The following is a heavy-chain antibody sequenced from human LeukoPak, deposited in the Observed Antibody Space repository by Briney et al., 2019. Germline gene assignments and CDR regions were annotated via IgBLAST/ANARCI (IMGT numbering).Heavy chain of an antibody. J-gene: IGHJ4*02. CDR3: AIDPNWGVDY. CDR2: IGISGGGI. V-gene: IGHV3-23*01. D-gene: IGHD7-27*01. CDR1: GFTFSYYT. Sequence: PGGSLRLPCAASGFTFSYYTMYWVRQAPGKGLEWVSIIGISGGGIHYADSVKGRFTISRDNSKNTLYLQMNSLRAEDTAVYHCAIDPNWGVDYWGQGVLVTVSS.